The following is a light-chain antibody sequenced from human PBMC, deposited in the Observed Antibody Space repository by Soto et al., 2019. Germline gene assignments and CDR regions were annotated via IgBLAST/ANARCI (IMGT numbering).Light chain of an antibody. V-gene: IGKV1-12*01. CDR2: AES. CDR3: HQANSFPLT. Sequence: DIQMTQSPSSVSASVGDRVTITCRASQGISSWLAWYQQKPRKAPKLLIYAESSLQSGVPSRFSGSGSRTDFTLTISSLQPDDFAADNSHQANSFPLTFGGGTKVEIK. CDR1: QGISSW. J-gene: IGKJ4*01.